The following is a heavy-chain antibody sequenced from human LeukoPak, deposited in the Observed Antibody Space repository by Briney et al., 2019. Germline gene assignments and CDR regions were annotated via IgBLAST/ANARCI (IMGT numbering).Heavy chain of an antibody. CDR3: AKDRETTASGTFDY. D-gene: IGHD6-13*01. CDR1: GFTFSNYG. CDR2: ISEDGINK. J-gene: IGHJ4*02. Sequence: PGGSLRLSCAASGFTFSNYGMHCVRQVPGKGLEWVAGISEDGINKYYADSVKARFTISRDNSNNTLFLQMNNLRADDTAVYYCAKDRETTASGTFDYWGQGALVTVSS. V-gene: IGHV3-30*18.